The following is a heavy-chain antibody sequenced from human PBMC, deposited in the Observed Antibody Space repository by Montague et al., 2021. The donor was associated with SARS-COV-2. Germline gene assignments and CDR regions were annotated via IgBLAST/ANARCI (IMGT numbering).Heavy chain of an antibody. D-gene: IGHD1-7*01. V-gene: IGHV4-31*03. J-gene: IGHJ4*02. CDR1: GASISSGGDY. Sequence: TLSLTCTVSGASISSGGDYWNWIRQHPGKGLEWIGHIYYSVXTXYNPSLKSRVIISEDTSKNQISLKLSSVTAADTAVYYCARDRELVDWGQGIMVIVSS. CDR3: ARDRELVD. CDR2: IYYSVXT.